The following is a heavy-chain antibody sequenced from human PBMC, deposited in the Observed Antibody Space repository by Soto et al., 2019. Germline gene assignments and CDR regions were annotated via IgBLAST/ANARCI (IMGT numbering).Heavy chain of an antibody. CDR1: GYTFTGYY. J-gene: IGHJ6*02. D-gene: IGHD3-10*01. V-gene: IGHV1-2*02. CDR3: ARDAGYYYYGMDV. Sequence: SVKVSCKASGYTFTGYYMHWVRQAPGQGLEWMGWINPNSGGTNYAQKFQGRVTMTRDTSISTAYMELSRLRSDDTAVYYCARDAGYYYYGMDVWGQGTTVTVSS. CDR2: INPNSGGT.